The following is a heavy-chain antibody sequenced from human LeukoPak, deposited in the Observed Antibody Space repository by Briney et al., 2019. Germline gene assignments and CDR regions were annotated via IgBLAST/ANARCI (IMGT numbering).Heavy chain of an antibody. CDR1: GFTFSSYA. J-gene: IGHJ5*02. V-gene: IGHV3-23*01. D-gene: IGHD2-2*01. CDR2: ISGSGGST. CDR3: TRGYCSGTTCLDP. Sequence: GGSLRLSCAASGFTFSSYAMSWVRQAPGKGLEWVSAISGSGGSTYYADSVKGRFTISRDNSKNTLYLQMTSLRAEDTAVYYCTRGYCSGTTCLDPWGQGTLVTVSS.